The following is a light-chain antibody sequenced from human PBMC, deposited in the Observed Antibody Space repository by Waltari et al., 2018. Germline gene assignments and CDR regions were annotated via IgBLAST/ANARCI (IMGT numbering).Light chain of an antibody. V-gene: IGLV1-47*01. CDR1: HSNLGSNY. CDR3: ASWDESHYV. Sequence: QSVLTQPPSASETPGQRVTISCSGSHSNLGSNYLYWYQQLPGSAPKLLIYRNNLRPDGVPDRFSASKYGTLASLVISGLRSEDEGVYYCASWDESHYVFGGGTTVTVL. CDR2: RNN. J-gene: IGLJ1*01.